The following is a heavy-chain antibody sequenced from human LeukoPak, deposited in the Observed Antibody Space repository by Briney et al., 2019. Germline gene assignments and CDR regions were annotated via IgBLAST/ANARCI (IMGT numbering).Heavy chain of an antibody. Sequence: SETLSLTCAVYGGSFSGYYWSWIRQPAGKGLEWIGRIYTSGSTNYNPSLKSRVTMSVDTSKNQFSLKLSSVTAADTAVYYCARTGTTYFDYWGQGTLVTVSS. D-gene: IGHD1-1*01. CDR3: ARTGTTYFDY. J-gene: IGHJ4*02. CDR1: GGSFSGYY. CDR2: IYTSGST. V-gene: IGHV4-59*10.